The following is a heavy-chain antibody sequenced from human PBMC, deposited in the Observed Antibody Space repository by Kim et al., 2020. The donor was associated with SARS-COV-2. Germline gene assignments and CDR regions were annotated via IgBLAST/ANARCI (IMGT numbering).Heavy chain of an antibody. J-gene: IGHJ4*02. Sequence: GGSLRLSCAASGFTFSDYYMSWIRQAPGKGLEWISIISSSSSYTNDADSVKGRFTISRDNAKNSLYLQMDSLRAEDTAVYYCARRGSEGYKYAIDYWGQGTLVTVSS. CDR3: ARRGSEGYKYAIDY. V-gene: IGHV3-11*06. D-gene: IGHD5-18*01. CDR1: GFTFSDYY. CDR2: ISSSSSYT.